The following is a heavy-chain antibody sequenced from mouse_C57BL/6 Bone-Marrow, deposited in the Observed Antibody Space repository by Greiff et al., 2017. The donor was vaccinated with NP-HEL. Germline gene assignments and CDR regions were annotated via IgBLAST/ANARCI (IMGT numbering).Heavy chain of an antibody. Sequence: QVQLQQSGPGLVAPSQSLSITCTVSGFSLTSYGVDWVRQSPGKGLEWLGVIWGVGSTNYNSALKSRLSISKENSKSQVFLKMNSLQTDDTAIYYCASGGIYDGYYVLFAYWGQGTLVTVSA. V-gene: IGHV2-6*01. CDR2: IWGVGST. D-gene: IGHD2-3*01. CDR1: GFSLTSYG. J-gene: IGHJ3*01. CDR3: ASGGIYDGYYVLFAY.